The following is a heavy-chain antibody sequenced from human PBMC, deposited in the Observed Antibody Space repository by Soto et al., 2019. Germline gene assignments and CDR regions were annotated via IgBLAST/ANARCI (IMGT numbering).Heavy chain of an antibody. D-gene: IGHD1-26*01. Sequence: TVGSVRLSCVFSGFTFSTYTMNWVRQAPGKGLEWVSSINGRSNYVYYADSVKGRFTISRDNAKNSLYLQMNRLRAEDTAIYYCAREDGVVGSSSAFDHWGLGTLVTVSS. CDR3: AREDGVVGSSSAFDH. CDR2: INGRSNYV. V-gene: IGHV3-21*01. CDR1: GFTFSTYT. J-gene: IGHJ4*02.